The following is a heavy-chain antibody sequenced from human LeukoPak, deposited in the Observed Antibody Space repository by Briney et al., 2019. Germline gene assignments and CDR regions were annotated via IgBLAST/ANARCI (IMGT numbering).Heavy chain of an antibody. CDR3: ARERDGYREFDY. J-gene: IGHJ4*02. CDR2: IYYSGST. CDR1: GCSLSSYY. Sequence: PSETLSLTCTASGCSLSSYYWSWIRQPPGKGLEWIGYIYYSGSTNYHPSLKSRVSISVDTSKHQFSLNLSSVTAADTAVYYCARERDGYREFDYWVQGTLVNVSS. V-gene: IGHV4-59*01. D-gene: IGHD5-24*01.